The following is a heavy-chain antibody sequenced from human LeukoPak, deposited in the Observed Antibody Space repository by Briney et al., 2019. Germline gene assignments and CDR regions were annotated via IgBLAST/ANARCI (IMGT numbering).Heavy chain of an antibody. D-gene: IGHD6-19*01. V-gene: IGHV7-4-1*02. CDR3: ARNYKQWLGWYYFDY. CDR1: GYTFATYA. J-gene: IGHJ4*02. CDR2: INTNTGNP. Sequence: ASVKVSCKASGYTFATYAMNWVRQAPGQGLEWMGWINTNTGNPTYAQGFTGRFVFSLDTSVSTAYLQISSLKAEDTAAYYCARNYKQWLGWYYFDYWGQGTLVTVSS.